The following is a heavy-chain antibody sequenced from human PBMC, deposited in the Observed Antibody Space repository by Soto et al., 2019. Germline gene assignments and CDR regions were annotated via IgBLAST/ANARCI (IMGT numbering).Heavy chain of an antibody. J-gene: IGHJ4*02. Sequence: QVQLVQSGAEVKKPGSSVKVSCKASGGTFSSYAISWVRQAPGQGLEWMGGIIPIFGTANYAQKFQGRVTITADKSTSTAYMELSSLRSEDTAVYYCASGERRSVVAFLGGNPYYFDYWGQGTLVTVSS. D-gene: IGHD2-21*01. CDR3: ASGERRSVVAFLGGNPYYFDY. V-gene: IGHV1-69*06. CDR1: GGTFSSYA. CDR2: IIPIFGTA.